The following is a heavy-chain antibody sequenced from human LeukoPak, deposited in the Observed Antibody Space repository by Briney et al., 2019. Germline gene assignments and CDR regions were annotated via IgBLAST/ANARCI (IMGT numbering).Heavy chain of an antibody. Sequence: SETLSLTCTVSGGSISSSSYYWGWIRQPPGKGLEWIGSIYYSGSTYYNPSLKSRVTISVSTSKNQFSLKLSSVTAADTAVYYCARGGWNRRGTDYWGQGTLVTVSS. CDR2: IYYSGST. CDR1: GGSISSSSYY. CDR3: ARGGWNRRGTDY. D-gene: IGHD1-1*01. V-gene: IGHV4-39*07. J-gene: IGHJ4*02.